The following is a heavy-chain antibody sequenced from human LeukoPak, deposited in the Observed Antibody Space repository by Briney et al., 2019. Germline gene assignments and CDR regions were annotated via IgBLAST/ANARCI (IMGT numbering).Heavy chain of an antibody. CDR3: VKETDEYSSSSSDY. J-gene: IGHJ4*02. D-gene: IGHD6-6*01. V-gene: IGHV3-30*18. Sequence: GGSLRLSCAASGFTFSNYGMQWVRQAPGKGLEWVAVISYTGKSQYYVDTVKGRFTISRDNSKNTLYLQMSSLRAEDTAVYYCVKETDEYSSSSSDYWGQGTLVTVSS. CDR1: GFTFSNYG. CDR2: ISYTGKSQ.